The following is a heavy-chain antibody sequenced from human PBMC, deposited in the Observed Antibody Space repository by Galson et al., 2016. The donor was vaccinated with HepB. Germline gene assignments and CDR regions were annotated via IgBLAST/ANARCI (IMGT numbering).Heavy chain of an antibody. CDR1: GASITSGHW. CDR2: MSHTGGT. Sequence: SETLSLTCGVSGASITSGHWWSCVRQPPGKGLEWIGEMSHTGGTNYNPSLTSRVTISLDRSNNQFSVKITSVTAADTAAYYCAASSGWWRLDSWGQGILVTVSS. CDR3: AASSGWWRLDS. J-gene: IGHJ4*02. V-gene: IGHV4-4*02. D-gene: IGHD6-19*01.